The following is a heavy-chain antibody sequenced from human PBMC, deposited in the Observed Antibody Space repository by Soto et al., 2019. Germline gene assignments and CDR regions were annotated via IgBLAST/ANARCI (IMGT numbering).Heavy chain of an antibody. Sequence: QEQLVESGGGVFQPGRSLRLSCAASGFTFSNYNMHWVRQAPGKGLEWVAVILYGGSNEYYADSVKGRFTISRDDSKNTLYLQMNSLRAEDTALYYYARDDYGMDVWGQGTTVTVSS. CDR2: ILYGGSNE. J-gene: IGHJ6*02. CDR3: ARDDYGMDV. V-gene: IGHV3-33*01. CDR1: GFTFSNYN.